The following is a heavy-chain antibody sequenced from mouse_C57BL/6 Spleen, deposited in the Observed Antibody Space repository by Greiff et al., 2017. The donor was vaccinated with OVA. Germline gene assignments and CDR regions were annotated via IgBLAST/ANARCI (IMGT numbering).Heavy chain of an antibody. CDR1: GYTFTSYW. CDR2: IDPSDSYT. J-gene: IGHJ4*01. V-gene: IGHV1-59*01. CDR3: ARGGPYYAMDY. Sequence: VKLKQPGAELVRPGTSVKLSCKASGYTFTSYWMHWVKQRPGQGLEWIGVIDPSDSYTNYNQKFKGKATLTVDTSSSTAYMQLSSLTSEDSAVYYCARGGPYYAMDYWGQGTSVTVSS.